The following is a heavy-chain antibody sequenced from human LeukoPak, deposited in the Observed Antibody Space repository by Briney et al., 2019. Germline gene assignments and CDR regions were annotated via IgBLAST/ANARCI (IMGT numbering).Heavy chain of an antibody. CDR3: ARDFTDTAMVHFDY. J-gene: IGHJ4*02. CDR2: TRDDGSKS. D-gene: IGHD5-18*01. Sequence: GGSLRLSCAASGFTFRSYGMHWVRQAPGKGLEWVAFTRDDGSKSYYAASVKGRFTISRDNSKNTLYVQMNSLRAEDTAVYYCARDFTDTAMVHFDYWGQGTPVTVSS. CDR1: GFTFRSYG. V-gene: IGHV3-30*02.